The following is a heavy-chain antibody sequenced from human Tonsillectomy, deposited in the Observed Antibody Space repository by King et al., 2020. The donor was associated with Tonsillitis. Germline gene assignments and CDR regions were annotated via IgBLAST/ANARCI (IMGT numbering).Heavy chain of an antibody. J-gene: IGHJ3*02. CDR3: ARVLGARGAFDI. Sequence: QVQLVESGAEVKKPGSSVKFSCKASGGSFTSYAISWVRQAPGQGLQWVGGIIPMFGTANYAQKFQGRVTITADESTSTAYMELSSLRSEDTAVYYCARVLGARGAFDIWGQGTMVTVSS. V-gene: IGHV1-69*01. CDR2: IIPMFGTA. D-gene: IGHD1-26*01. CDR1: GGSFTSYA.